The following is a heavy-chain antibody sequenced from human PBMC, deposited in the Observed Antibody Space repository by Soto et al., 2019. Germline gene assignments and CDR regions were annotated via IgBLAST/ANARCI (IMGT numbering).Heavy chain of an antibody. J-gene: IGHJ1*01. CDR2: INPNSGGT. CDR3: ARGDYGDYVEYFQH. V-gene: IGHV1-2*04. D-gene: IGHD4-17*01. CDR1: VYTFTCYY. Sequence: XSVKVSCKASVYTFTCYYMNWVRQAPGQGLEWMGWINPNSGGTNYAQKFQGWVTMTRDTSISTAYMELSRLRSDDTAVYYCARGDYGDYVEYFQHWGQGTLVTVSS.